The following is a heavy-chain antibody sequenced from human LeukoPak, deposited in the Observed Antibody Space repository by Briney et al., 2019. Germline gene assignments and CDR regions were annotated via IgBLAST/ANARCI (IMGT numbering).Heavy chain of an antibody. D-gene: IGHD2-2*02. CDR2: INPNSGGT. CDR1: GYTFTGYY. Sequence: ASVKVSCKASGYTFTGYYMHWVRQAPGQGLEWMGWINPNSGGTNYAQKFQGRVTMTRDTSISTAYMELSRLRSDDTAVYYCARDLLGYCSSTSCYTVDIWGQGTMVTVSS. V-gene: IGHV1-2*02. J-gene: IGHJ3*02. CDR3: ARDLLGYCSSTSCYTVDI.